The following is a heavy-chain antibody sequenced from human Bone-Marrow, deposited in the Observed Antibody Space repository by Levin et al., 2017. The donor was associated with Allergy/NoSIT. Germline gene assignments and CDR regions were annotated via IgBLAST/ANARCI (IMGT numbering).Heavy chain of an antibody. Sequence: LRLSCTVSNGSISSGDSYWGWIRQSPGQGLEWIGYIHYTDNTYYNPSLESRVSLSIDTSKNQFSLKMSSVTAADTAVYYCVRDRQGYDYGSLAYYYYGMDVWGLGTTVTVSS. V-gene: IGHV4-30-4*01. CDR2: IHYTDNT. CDR3: VRDRQGYDYGSLAYYYYGMDV. J-gene: IGHJ6*02. CDR1: NGSISSGDSY. D-gene: IGHD5-18*01.